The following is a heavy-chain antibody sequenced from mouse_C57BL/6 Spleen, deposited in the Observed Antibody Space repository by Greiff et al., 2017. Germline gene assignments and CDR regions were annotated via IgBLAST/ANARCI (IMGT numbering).Heavy chain of an antibody. CDR2: ISSGSSTI. V-gene: IGHV5-17*01. Sequence: EVNVVESGGGLVKPGGSLKLSCAASGFTFSDYGMHWVRQAPEKGLEWVAYISSGSSTIYYADTVKGRFTISRDNAKHTLFLQMTSLRSEDTAMYYCARGEYYAMDYWGQGTSGTVSS. CDR3: ARGEYYAMDY. CDR1: GFTFSDYG. J-gene: IGHJ4*01.